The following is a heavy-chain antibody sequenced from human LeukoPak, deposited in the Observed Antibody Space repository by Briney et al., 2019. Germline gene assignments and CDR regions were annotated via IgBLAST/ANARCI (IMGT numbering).Heavy chain of an antibody. CDR1: GGSLTYYF. CDR3: ARTPSVLRDGGRYEAWLDS. V-gene: IGHV4-4*07. J-gene: IGHJ5*01. CDR2: THPGGST. D-gene: IGHD6-19*01. Sequence: PSETLSLTCTVSGGSLTYYFWSWVRQSAGQGLEWIGRTHPGGSTNYNPSLKSRVTMSIDPSKNQFSLSLSSVTAADTAVYYCARTPSVLRDGGRYEAWLDSWGQGALVTVSS.